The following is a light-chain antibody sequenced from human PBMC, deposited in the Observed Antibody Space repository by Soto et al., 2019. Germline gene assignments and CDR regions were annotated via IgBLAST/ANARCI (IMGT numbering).Light chain of an antibody. CDR1: SRDVGGYNY. J-gene: IGLJ1*01. Sequence: SVLTQLASGSGSPGQSMTIACSGTSRDVGGYNYVSWYQQHPGKAPKLMIYEVSNLPSGVSNRFSGYKSGNTASLTISGIQAEDEADYYCSSYTSSSTPYVFGTGTKVTVL. V-gene: IGLV2-14*01. CDR3: SSYTSSSTPYV. CDR2: EVS.